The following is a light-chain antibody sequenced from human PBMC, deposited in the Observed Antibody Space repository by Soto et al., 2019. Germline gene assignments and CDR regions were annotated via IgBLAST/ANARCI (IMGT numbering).Light chain of an antibody. Sequence: DIQMTQSPATLSASLGDRVTITCRASQSISNYLNWYQQKPGKAPKLLIHAASSLQSGVPSRFSGSGSGTDFTLTISSLHSEDFATYYCQQSYSTPPTFGQGTRLEIK. CDR3: QQSYSTPPT. CDR2: AAS. V-gene: IGKV1-39*01. J-gene: IGKJ5*01. CDR1: QSISNY.